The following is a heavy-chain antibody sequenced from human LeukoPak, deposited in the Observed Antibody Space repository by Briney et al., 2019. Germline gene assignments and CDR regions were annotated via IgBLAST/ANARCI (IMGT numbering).Heavy chain of an antibody. CDR3: ARRPTGDPKFDY. CDR1: GGSISNYF. CDR2: IYSSGST. V-gene: IGHV4-59*08. Sequence: SETLSLTCSVSGGSISNYFWTWIRQPPGKGLEWIGYIYSSGSTYYNPPLKSRVTISVDTSKNRFSLKLSTVTAADTAVYYCARRPTGDPKFDYWGQGTLVTVSS. J-gene: IGHJ4*02. D-gene: IGHD7-27*01.